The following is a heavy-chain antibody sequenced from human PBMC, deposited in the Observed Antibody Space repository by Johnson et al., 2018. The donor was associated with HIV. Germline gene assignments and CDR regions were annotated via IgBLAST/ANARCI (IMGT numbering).Heavy chain of an antibody. Sequence: VQLVESGGGVVQPGGSLRLSCAASGFTFSSYGMHWVRQAPGKGLEWVAVISYDGSNKYYADSVKGRFTISRDNSKNTLYLQMNSLRAEDTAVYYCARDGGSGWYYAFDIWGQGTMVTVSS. CDR2: ISYDGSNK. J-gene: IGHJ3*02. D-gene: IGHD6-19*01. CDR1: GFTFSSYG. V-gene: IGHV3-30*19. CDR3: ARDGGSGWYYAFDI.